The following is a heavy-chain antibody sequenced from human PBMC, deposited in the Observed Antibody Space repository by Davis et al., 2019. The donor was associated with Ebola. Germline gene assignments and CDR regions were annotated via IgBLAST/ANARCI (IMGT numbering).Heavy chain of an antibody. CDR2: INHSGST. CDR3: ARVLSYCSSTSCYIFFDY. J-gene: IGHJ4*02. CDR1: GGSFSGYY. V-gene: IGHV4-34*01. Sequence: MPSETLSLTCAVYGGSFSGYYWSWIRQPPGKGLEWIGEINHSGSTNYNPSLKSRVTISVDKSKNQFSLKLSSVTAADTAVYYCARVLSYCSSTSCYIFFDYWGQGTLVTVSS. D-gene: IGHD2-2*02.